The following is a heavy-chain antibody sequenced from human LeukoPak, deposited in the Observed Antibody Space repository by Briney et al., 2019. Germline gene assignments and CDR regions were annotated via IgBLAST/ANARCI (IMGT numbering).Heavy chain of an antibody. CDR3: ARDRKSSGLPFDY. J-gene: IGHJ4*02. CDR1: GFTFSSYW. CDR2: INTDGSST. V-gene: IGHV3-74*01. D-gene: IGHD6-19*01. Sequence: GGSLRLSCAASGFTFSSYWMHWVRQAPGKGLVWVSRINTDGSSTSYADSVKGRFTISRDNAKNTLYLQMSSLRDEDTAVYHCARDRKSSGLPFDYWGQGTLVTVSS.